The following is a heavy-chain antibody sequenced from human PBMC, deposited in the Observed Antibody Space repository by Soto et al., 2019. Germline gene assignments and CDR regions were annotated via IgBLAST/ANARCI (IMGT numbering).Heavy chain of an antibody. CDR2: ISSSSTTI. CDR1: GFTFSIYS. D-gene: IGHD6-19*01. Sequence: SGGSLRLSCEASGFTFSIYSMNWVRQAPGKGLECVSYISSSSTTIYYADSVKGRFTISRDNAKNSLYLQMNSLRDEDTAVYYCARDLAVAGTGNWFDPWGQGTLVTVSS. CDR3: ARDLAVAGTGNWFDP. V-gene: IGHV3-48*02. J-gene: IGHJ5*02.